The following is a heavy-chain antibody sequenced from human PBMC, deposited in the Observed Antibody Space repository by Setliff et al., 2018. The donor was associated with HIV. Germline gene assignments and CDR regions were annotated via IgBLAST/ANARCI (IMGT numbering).Heavy chain of an antibody. V-gene: IGHV4-34*01. J-gene: IGHJ4*02. Sequence: PSETLSLTCAVYGVSFSGYPWSWIRQPPGKGLEWIGEIFHNGTINCNPSLKSRVALSMDTFKSQISLNMTSLTTADTAIYYCGRGPHIVGAPWAVIDYWAQGKPVTVSS. CDR2: IFHNGTI. CDR1: GVSFSGYP. D-gene: IGHD1-26*01. CDR3: GRGPHIVGAPWAVIDY.